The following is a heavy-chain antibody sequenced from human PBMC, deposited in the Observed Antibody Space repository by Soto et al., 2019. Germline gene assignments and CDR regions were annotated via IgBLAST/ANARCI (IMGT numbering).Heavy chain of an antibody. Sequence: EVQLVESGGGLVQLGGSLRLSCATSGFTLSSYWMSWVRQAPGKGLEWVANIKRDGSEKYYVDSVQGRFTISRDNAKNSRYLQMNSVRAEDTAVYYCARDCSGGICYGYYFDYWGQGTLVTVSS. V-gene: IGHV3-7*01. CDR1: GFTLSSYW. CDR3: ARDCSGGICYGYYFDY. J-gene: IGHJ4*02. D-gene: IGHD2-15*01. CDR2: IKRDGSEK.